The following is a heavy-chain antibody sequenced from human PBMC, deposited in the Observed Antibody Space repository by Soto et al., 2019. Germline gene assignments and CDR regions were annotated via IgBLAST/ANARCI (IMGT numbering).Heavy chain of an antibody. V-gene: IGHV1-18*01. Sequence: ASVKVSCKASGYTFTSYGISWVRQAPGQGLEWMGWIRAYNGNTNYAQKLQGRVTMTTDKSTSTAYMELRSLRSDDTAVYYCAREAYDYGGNSAYDIWGQGTMVTVSS. D-gene: IGHD4-17*01. CDR1: GYTFTSYG. J-gene: IGHJ3*02. CDR2: IRAYNGNT. CDR3: AREAYDYGGNSAYDI.